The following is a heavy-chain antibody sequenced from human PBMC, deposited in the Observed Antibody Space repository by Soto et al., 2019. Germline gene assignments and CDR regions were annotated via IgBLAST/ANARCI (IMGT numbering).Heavy chain of an antibody. Sequence: KTSETLSLTCTVSGGSISSSSYYWGWIRQPPGKGLEWIGSIYYSGSTYYNPSLKSRVTISVDTSKNQFSLKLSSVTAADTAVYYCARHGMGYCSSTSCYMDILTAYHAFDIWGQGTMVTVSS. J-gene: IGHJ3*02. CDR1: GGSISSSSYY. V-gene: IGHV4-39*01. D-gene: IGHD2-2*02. CDR2: IYYSGST. CDR3: ARHGMGYCSSTSCYMDILTAYHAFDI.